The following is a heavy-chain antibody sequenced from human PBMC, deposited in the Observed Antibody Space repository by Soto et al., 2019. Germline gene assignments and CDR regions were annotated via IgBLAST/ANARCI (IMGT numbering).Heavy chain of an antibody. CDR1: GASIRDTF. D-gene: IGHD5-12*01. CDR2: VHYTGSV. J-gene: IGHJ4*02. V-gene: IGHV4-59*12. Sequence: QVRLQESGPGLVKPSETLSLTCNVSGASIRDTFGGWYRQPPGKGLEWLGYVHYTGSVTYNPSLHSRLSTSVDTSETQGSLRLNYVIAPDTAVYFWVRGWGWLPHDWGQGTTITVSP. CDR3: VRGWGWLPHD.